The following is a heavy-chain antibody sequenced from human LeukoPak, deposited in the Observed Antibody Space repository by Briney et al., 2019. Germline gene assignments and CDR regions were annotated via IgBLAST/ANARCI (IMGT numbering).Heavy chain of an antibody. J-gene: IGHJ4*02. Sequence: GGSLRLSCAASGFTFSSMNWVRQAPGKGLEWVSSIRSSSSYIYYADSVKGRFTISRDNAKNSLYLQMNSLRAEDTAVYYCARADYVWGSYRLFDYWGQGTLVTVSS. D-gene: IGHD3-16*02. CDR2: IRSSSSYI. CDR3: ARADYVWGSYRLFDY. CDR1: GFTFSS. V-gene: IGHV3-21*01.